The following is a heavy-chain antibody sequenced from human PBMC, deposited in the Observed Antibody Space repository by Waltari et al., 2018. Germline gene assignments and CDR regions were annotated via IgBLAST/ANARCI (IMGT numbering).Heavy chain of an antibody. CDR3: ARQRPLQSGRNFDC. CDR1: GGSTSSNS. V-gene: IGHV4-59*13. D-gene: IGHD1-1*01. J-gene: IGHJ4*02. Sequence: QVQLQESGPGLVKPSETLSLMCTVSGGSTSSNSWSWIRQPPGKGLEWIGYIHYSGTTNHNPSLKSRVTISVDTSKNQFSLKLSSVTAADTAVYYCARQRPLQSGRNFDCWGQGTLVTVSS. CDR2: IHYSGTT.